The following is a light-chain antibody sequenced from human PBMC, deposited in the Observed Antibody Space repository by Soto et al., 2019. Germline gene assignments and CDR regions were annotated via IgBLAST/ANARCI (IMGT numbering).Light chain of an antibody. CDR1: ESVAS. CDR3: QYYGGSPRT. CDR2: GAS. Sequence: EIFLTKSPGTLSLSPGEGTTLSCRASESVASLAWYQQKPGQAPRLLIYGASTRATGIPDRFSGSGSGTDFTLAISRLEPEDFAVYYCQYYGGSPRTFGRGTKVDI. J-gene: IGKJ1*01. V-gene: IGKV3-20*01.